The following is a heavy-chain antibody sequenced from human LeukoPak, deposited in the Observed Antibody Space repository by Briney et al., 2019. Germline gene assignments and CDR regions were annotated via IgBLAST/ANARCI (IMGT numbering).Heavy chain of an antibody. CDR2: VSNSGIT. D-gene: IGHD6-13*01. Sequence: SETLSLTCTVSGGSISTLYWNWILQPPGKGLEGIGYVSNSGITTYSPSLKSRVTISIDSSRSQFSLRLNYVHAEDTALYHCATSGGSGSSWPLWGQGPLVPVSS. CDR1: GGSISTLY. V-gene: IGHV4-59*11. J-gene: IGHJ4*02. CDR3: ATSGGSGSSWPL.